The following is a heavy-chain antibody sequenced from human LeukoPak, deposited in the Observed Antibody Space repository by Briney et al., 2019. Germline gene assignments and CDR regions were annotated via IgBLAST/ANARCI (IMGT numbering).Heavy chain of an antibody. CDR2: ISYDGSNK. V-gene: IGHV3-30*18. CDR3: AKLPVDMVATMRRNFDY. D-gene: IGHD5-12*01. Sequence: GGSLRLSCAASGFTFSSYGMHWVRQAPGKGLEWVAVISYDGSNKYYADSVKGRFTISRDNSKNTLYLQMNSLRAEDTAVYYCAKLPVDMVATMRRNFDYWGQGTLVTVSS. CDR1: GFTFSSYG. J-gene: IGHJ4*02.